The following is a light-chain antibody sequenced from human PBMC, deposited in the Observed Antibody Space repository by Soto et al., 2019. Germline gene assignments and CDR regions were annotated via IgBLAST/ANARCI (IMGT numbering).Light chain of an antibody. Sequence: AIQLTQSPSSLSASVGDRVTITCRASQGISSALAWYQQTPGKAPKLLIYDASSLQSGVPSRFSGSGSGTDFTTTLRSLQPEDLAAYSCPPFHNYPWWTFGHGTTVAIK. CDR3: PPFHNYPWWT. J-gene: IGKJ1*01. CDR2: DAS. CDR1: QGISSA. V-gene: IGKV1D-13*01.